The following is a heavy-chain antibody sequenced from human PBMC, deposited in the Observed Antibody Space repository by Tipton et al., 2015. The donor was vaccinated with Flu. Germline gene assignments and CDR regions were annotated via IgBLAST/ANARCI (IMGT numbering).Heavy chain of an antibody. Sequence: GSLRLSCVASGFTFSSTAMSWVRQAPGRGLEWVSAVSGGGGITDYADSVKGRFTISRDNSKNTLYLQMNSLRADDTAVYYCGKGRPETGRVYDYWGQGTLVTVSS. V-gene: IGHV3-23*01. D-gene: IGHD2-8*01. J-gene: IGHJ4*02. CDR3: GKGRPETGRVYDY. CDR1: GFTFSSTA. CDR2: VSGGGGIT.